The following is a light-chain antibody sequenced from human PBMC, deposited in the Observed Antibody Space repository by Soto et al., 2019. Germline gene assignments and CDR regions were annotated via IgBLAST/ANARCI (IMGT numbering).Light chain of an antibody. J-gene: IGKJ1*01. V-gene: IGKV1-5*03. CDR2: KAS. CDR3: QQYSTYTPRT. CDR1: QSISIW. Sequence: DIQMTKSPSTLSASVGDRVTITCRASQSISIWLAWYQQKPGKAPKILIYKASSLESGVPSRFSGSGSGTEFTLTISSLQPDDFATYYCQQYSTYTPRTVGQGTKVDSK.